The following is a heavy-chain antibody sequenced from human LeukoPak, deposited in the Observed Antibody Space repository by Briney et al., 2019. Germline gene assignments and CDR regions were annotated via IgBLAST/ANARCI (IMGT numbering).Heavy chain of an antibody. Sequence: SETLSLTCTVSGGSISSYYWSWLRQPAGKGLEWIGRFYSSGITNYNPSLKSRVTMSVDTSKNQFSLRLSSVTAADTAVYYCAREYSGYRFDPWGQGTLVSVSS. CDR2: FYSSGIT. D-gene: IGHD5-12*01. V-gene: IGHV4-4*07. J-gene: IGHJ5*02. CDR1: GGSISSYY. CDR3: AREYSGYRFDP.